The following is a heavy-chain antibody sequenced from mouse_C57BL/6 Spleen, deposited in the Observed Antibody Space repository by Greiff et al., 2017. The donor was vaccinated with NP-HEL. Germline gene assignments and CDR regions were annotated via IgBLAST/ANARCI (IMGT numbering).Heavy chain of an antibody. CDR3: TRETKGYYFDY. CDR2: ISSGGDYI. CDR1: GFTFSSYA. V-gene: IGHV5-9-1*02. J-gene: IGHJ2*01. Sequence: EVKLVESGEGLVKPGGSLKLSCAASGFTFSSYAMSWVRQTPEKRLEWVAYISSGGDYINYADTVKGRFTFSRDNARNTLYLQMSSLKSEDTAMYYCTRETKGYYFDYWGQGTTLTVSS. D-gene: IGHD1-3*01.